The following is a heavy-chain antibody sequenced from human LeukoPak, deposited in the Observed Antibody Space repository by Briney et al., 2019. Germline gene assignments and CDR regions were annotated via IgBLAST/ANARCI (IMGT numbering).Heavy chain of an antibody. J-gene: IGHJ4*02. CDR3: ARFLLYYDFWSGYPDY. V-gene: IGHV4-39*01. Sequence: SETLSLTCTVSGGSISSSSYYWGWIRQPPGKGLERIGSIYYSGSTYYNPSLKSRVTISVDTSKNQFSLKLSSVTAADTAVYYCARFLLYYDFWSGYPDYWGQGTLVTISS. CDR1: GGSISSSSYY. D-gene: IGHD3-3*01. CDR2: IYYSGST.